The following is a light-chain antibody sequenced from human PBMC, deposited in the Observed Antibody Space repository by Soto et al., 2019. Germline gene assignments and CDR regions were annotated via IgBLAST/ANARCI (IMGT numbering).Light chain of an antibody. CDR2: KTS. J-gene: IGKJ1*01. Sequence: DIQLTQSPSTLSASVGDRVTITCRASQSISSWLSWYQQKPGKDPKFLIYKTSNLESGVPARFSGSGSGTEFTLTISRLQPDDVATYYCQYYNNYCWTFGQGTKVEIK. CDR1: QSISSW. V-gene: IGKV1-5*03. CDR3: QYYNNYCWT.